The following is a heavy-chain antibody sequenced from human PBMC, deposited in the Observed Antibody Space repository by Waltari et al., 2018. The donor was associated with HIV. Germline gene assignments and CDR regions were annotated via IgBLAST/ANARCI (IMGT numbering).Heavy chain of an antibody. CDR2: ISSSGSFI. Sequence: EVQLVASGGGLVKPGGSLRLSLAASGFTFMDYRMHWVRQSPGKGLEWVSSISSSGSFIYYADSVKGRFTISRDNAENSMYLQMNNLRADDSAMYYCARDSRGTSWSLNWFDPWGQGTLVTVSS. J-gene: IGHJ5*02. CDR1: GFTFMDYR. CDR3: ARDSRGTSWSLNWFDP. D-gene: IGHD6-13*01. V-gene: IGHV3-21*02.